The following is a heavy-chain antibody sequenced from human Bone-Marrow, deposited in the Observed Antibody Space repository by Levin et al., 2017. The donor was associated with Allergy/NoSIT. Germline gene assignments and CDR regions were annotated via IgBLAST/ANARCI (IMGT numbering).Heavy chain of an antibody. Sequence: ASVKVSCQGFGYRFSNSWIGWVRQISGKGLEWMGIIYPGDSETKYGPSFQGQVTISADKSISTTFLQLTNLKASDTAVYYCARLRAVPTNYSRGGYFSWFDPWGQGSLVTVSP. J-gene: IGHJ5*02. D-gene: IGHD2-21*01. CDR2: IYPGDSET. CDR3: ARLRAVPTNYSRGGYFSWFDP. CDR1: GYRFSNSW. V-gene: IGHV5-51*01.